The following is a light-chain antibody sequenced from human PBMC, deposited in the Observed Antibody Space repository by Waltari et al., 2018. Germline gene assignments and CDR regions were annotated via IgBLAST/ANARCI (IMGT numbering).Light chain of an antibody. CDR3: QSYDRSHVV. V-gene: IGLV1-40*01. J-gene: IGLJ2*01. CDR2: GNN. Sequence: QAVLTQPPSVSGAPGQRVTISSPGSSSTIRAGYYVPWYQQLSGTAPKLPIYGNNNRPSGVPDRFSGSKSGTSASLAITGLQAEDEADYYCQSYDRSHVVFGGGTKLTVL. CDR1: SSTIRAGYY.